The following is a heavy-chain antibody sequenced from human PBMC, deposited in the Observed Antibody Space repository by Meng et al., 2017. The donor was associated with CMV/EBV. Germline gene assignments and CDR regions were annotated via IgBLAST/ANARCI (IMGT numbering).Heavy chain of an antibody. CDR1: GGSISSYY. J-gene: IGHJ5*02. CDR2: IYTSGST. V-gene: IGHV4-4*07. CDR3: ARDLMNCSSTSCANWFDP. D-gene: IGHD2-2*01. Sequence: QVQLHESGPRLVQPSASPTLTCTVSGGSISSYYWSWIRQPAGKGLEWIGRIYTSGSTNYNPSLKSRVTMSVDTSKNQFSLKLSSVTAADTAVYYCARDLMNCSSTSCANWFDPWGQGTLVTVSS.